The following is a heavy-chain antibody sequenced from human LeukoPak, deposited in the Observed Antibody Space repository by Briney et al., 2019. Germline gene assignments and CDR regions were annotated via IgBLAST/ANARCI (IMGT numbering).Heavy chain of an antibody. Sequence: GGSLKLSCAASGFTFSSYAMTWVRQAPGKGLEWVSSISTTSSNKYYADSVKGRFTISRDNAKNSLYLQMNSLRVEDAAVYYCASYSIPGAYVWGQGTTVTVSS. CDR2: ISTTSSNK. J-gene: IGHJ6*02. CDR1: GFTFSSYA. D-gene: IGHD4-11*01. V-gene: IGHV3-21*01. CDR3: ASYSIPGAYV.